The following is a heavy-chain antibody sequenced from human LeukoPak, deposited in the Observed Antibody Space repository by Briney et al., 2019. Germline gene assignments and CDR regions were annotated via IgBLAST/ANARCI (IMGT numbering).Heavy chain of an antibody. CDR2: ITSNGGST. Sequence: PGGSLRLSCAASGFTFSGYTMHWVRQAPGKGLEFVSVITSNGGSTYYANSVKGRFTISRDNAKNSLYLQMNSLRAEDTAVYYCARGRVRGVIMSGAFDIWGQGTLVTVSS. D-gene: IGHD3-10*01. J-gene: IGHJ3*02. CDR1: GFTFSGYT. V-gene: IGHV3-64*01. CDR3: ARGRVRGVIMSGAFDI.